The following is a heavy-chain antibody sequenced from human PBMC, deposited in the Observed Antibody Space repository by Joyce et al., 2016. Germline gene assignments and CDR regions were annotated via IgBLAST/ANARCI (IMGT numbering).Heavy chain of an antibody. CDR1: GGPFRGFF. D-gene: IGHD6-19*01. CDR3: ARSQWLAPLMY. V-gene: IGHV4-34*01. J-gene: IGHJ4*02. Sequence: QVQLQQWGAGLLKPSETLSLTCAVSGGPFRGFFCTWVRQPPGKGLEWIGDINNSGVTNYNPSLKTRVTFSVDTSKNQFSLKLTSLSAADTAVYYCARSQWLAPLMYWGQGTPVTVSS. CDR2: INNSGVT.